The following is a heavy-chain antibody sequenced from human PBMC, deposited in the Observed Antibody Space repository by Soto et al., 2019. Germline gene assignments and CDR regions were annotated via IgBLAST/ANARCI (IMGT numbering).Heavy chain of an antibody. V-gene: IGHV1-46*03. CDR1: GFTFTSYY. CDR2: INPAGGTT. J-gene: IGHJ6*03. Sequence: QVQLVQSGTEVKKPGASVKVSCKASGFTFTSYYMHWVRQAPGQGLEWMGIINPAGGTTTYAQSFQGRVTMTRDTSTSTVYIELSSLRSEDTAVYYCAMRSTEGAYYYMDVWGKGTTVTVSS. CDR3: AMRSTEGAYYYMDV. D-gene: IGHD2-2*01.